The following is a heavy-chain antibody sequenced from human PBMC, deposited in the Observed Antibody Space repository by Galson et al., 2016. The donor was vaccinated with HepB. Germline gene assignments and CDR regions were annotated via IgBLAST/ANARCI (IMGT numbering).Heavy chain of an antibody. CDR1: GGSISNYS. J-gene: IGHJ4*02. CDR3: ARSHRFGQLGF. V-gene: IGHV4-4*07. CDR2: IYSSGST. D-gene: IGHD6-13*01. Sequence: SETLSLTCTVSGGSISNYSWSWIRQPAGKGLEWIGRIYSSGSTNYNPSLKSRVTMSVDTSKHQFSLKLSSVTAADTAVYYCARSHRFGQLGFWGQGTLVTVSS.